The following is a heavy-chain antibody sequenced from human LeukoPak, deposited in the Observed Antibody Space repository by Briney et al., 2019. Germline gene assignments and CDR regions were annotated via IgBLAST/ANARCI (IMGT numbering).Heavy chain of an antibody. Sequence: GGSLRLSCAASGFTFSSYGMSWVRQAPQKGLEWVSAISGSDGSTYYAHSVKGRFTISRDNSKNTLYLQLNSLRAEDTAVYYCAKEEYSGSLLTLDYWGQGTLATVSS. CDR3: AKEEYSGSLLTLDY. V-gene: IGHV3-23*01. D-gene: IGHD1-26*01. J-gene: IGHJ4*02. CDR2: ISGSDGST. CDR1: GFTFSSYG.